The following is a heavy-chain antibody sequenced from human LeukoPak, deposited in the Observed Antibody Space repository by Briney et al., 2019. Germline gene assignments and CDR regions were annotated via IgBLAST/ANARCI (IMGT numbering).Heavy chain of an antibody. J-gene: IGHJ4*02. Sequence: GGSLRLSCAASGFTFSSFALSWVRQAPGKGLEWVSSISGSGGSTYYADSVKGRFTISRDNSKNTLYLQMNSLRAEDTAVYYCAKEKGLSSGLNWGQGTLVTVSS. CDR2: ISGSGGST. CDR1: GFTFSSFA. CDR3: AKEKGLSSGLN. V-gene: IGHV3-23*01. D-gene: IGHD3-22*01.